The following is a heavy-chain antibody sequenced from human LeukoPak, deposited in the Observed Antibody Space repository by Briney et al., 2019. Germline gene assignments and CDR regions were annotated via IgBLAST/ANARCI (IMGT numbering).Heavy chain of an antibody. J-gene: IGHJ2*01. CDR2: IYYSGST. V-gene: IGHV4-59*01. Sequence: SGTLSLTCTVSGGSISSYYWSWIRQPPGKGLEWIGYIYYSGSTNYNPSLKSRVTISVDTSKNQFSLKLSSVTAADTAVYYCARKKWELRSWYFDLWGRGTLVTVSS. CDR1: GGSISSYY. D-gene: IGHD1-26*01. CDR3: ARKKWELRSWYFDL.